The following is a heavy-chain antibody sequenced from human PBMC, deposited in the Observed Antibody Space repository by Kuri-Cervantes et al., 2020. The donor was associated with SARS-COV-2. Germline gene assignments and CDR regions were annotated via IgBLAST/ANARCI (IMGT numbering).Heavy chain of an antibody. CDR2: VFYSGST. Sequence: SEPRCLTCTVSGASVGSGSYHWSWIRQSPGKGLEWIGYVFYSGSTKHNPSLRSRVTISIDTSKNQFFLRLTSVTPADTAVYFCARDAVGGYDLWGRGTLVTVSS. CDR3: ARDAVGGYDL. J-gene: IGHJ1*01. D-gene: IGHD2-15*01. V-gene: IGHV4-61*01. CDR1: GASVGSGSYH.